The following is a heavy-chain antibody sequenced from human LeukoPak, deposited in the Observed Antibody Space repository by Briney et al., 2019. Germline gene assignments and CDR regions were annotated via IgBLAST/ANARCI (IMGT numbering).Heavy chain of an antibody. V-gene: IGHV3-23*01. D-gene: IGHD2-21*02. CDR1: GFTFSSYS. CDR3: AKEPPYCGGDCFFLLDY. J-gene: IGHJ4*02. Sequence: TGGSLRLSCAASGFTFSSYSMGWARQAPGKGLEWVSGISAGGATYYADSVKGRFTISRDNSRNTLFLQLNSLSADDTAIYYCAKEPPYCGGDCFFLLDYWGQGTLVTVSS. CDR2: ISAGGAT.